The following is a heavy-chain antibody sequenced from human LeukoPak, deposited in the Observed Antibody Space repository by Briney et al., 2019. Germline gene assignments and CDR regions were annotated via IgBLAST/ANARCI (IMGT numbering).Heavy chain of an antibody. V-gene: IGHV1-8*01. Sequence: GASVKVSCTASGYTFTSYDINWVRQAPGQGLEWMGWMNPNSGNTGYAQKFQGRVTMTRNTSISTAYMELSSLRSEDTAVYYCARGLRMVAAANGYWGQGTLVTVSS. CDR1: GYTFTSYD. CDR3: ARGLRMVAAANGY. D-gene: IGHD2-15*01. CDR2: MNPNSGNT. J-gene: IGHJ4*02.